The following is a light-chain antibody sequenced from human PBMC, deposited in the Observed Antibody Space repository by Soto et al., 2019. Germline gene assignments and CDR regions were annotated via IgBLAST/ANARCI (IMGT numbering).Light chain of an antibody. J-gene: IGKJ1*01. CDR2: GAS. CDR1: QSVKSN. Sequence: IMMTQSPATLSVSPGERATLSCRASQSVKSNLAWYQQKPGQAPRLLIYGASTRATGIPARFSGSGSGTKFTLTISNVQSEYFAFYYCQHYNHWWWTFAQGTRVDI. V-gene: IGKV3-15*01. CDR3: QHYNHWWWT.